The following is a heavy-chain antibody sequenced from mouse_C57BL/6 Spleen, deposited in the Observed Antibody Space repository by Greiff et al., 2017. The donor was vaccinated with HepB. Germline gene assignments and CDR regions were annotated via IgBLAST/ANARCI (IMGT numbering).Heavy chain of an antibody. V-gene: IGHV1-80*01. CDR1: GYAFSSYW. CDR2: IYPGDGDT. CDR3: ARDYSNFSFAS. Sequence: QVQLKQSGAELVKPGASVKISCKASGYAFSSYWMNWVKQRPGKGLEWIGQIYPGDGDTNYNGKFKGKATLTADKSSSTAYMQLSSLTSEDSAVYFCARDYSNFSFASWGQGTTLPVSS. J-gene: IGHJ2*01. D-gene: IGHD2-5*01.